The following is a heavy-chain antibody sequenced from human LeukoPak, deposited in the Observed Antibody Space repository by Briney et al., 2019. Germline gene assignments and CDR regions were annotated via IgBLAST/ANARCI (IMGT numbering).Heavy chain of an antibody. CDR2: LYHSDSI. V-gene: IGHV4-38-2*02. CDR3: ARQHDSYHYYYVDV. Sequence: SETLSLTCTVSGYSISSGYYWIWIRQPPGEGLEWIASLYHSDSIYYNSSLESRVTMSVDTPKNQFSLKLSFVTAADTAVYYCARQHDSYHYYYVDVWGKGTTVTVSS. CDR1: GYSISSGYY. D-gene: IGHD6-13*01. J-gene: IGHJ6*03.